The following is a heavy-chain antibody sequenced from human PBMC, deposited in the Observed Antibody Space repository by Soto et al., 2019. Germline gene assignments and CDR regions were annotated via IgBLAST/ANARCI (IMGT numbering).Heavy chain of an antibody. CDR3: ARDRPGAAAPFYYMDV. CDR1: GGSSISFD. Sequence: PSQTLRVRWSVAGGSSISFDGSWIRKTTGKGLEWIGYIYYSGSTNYNPSLKSRVTISVDTSKNQFSLKLSSVTAADTAVYYCARDRPGAAAPFYYMDVWGKGTTVTVSS. V-gene: IGHV4-59*01. CDR2: IYYSGST. D-gene: IGHD7-27*01. J-gene: IGHJ6*03.